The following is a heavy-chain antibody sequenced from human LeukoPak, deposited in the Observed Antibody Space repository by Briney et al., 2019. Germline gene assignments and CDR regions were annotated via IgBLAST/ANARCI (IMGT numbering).Heavy chain of an antibody. CDR1: GGSISSGGYY. CDR3: AREGSSSWFDP. CDR2: INHSGST. V-gene: IGHV4-39*07. J-gene: IGHJ5*02. Sequence: PSETLSLTCTVSGGSISSGGYYWSWIRQPPGKGLEWIGEINHSGSTNYNPSLKSRVTISVDTSKNQFSLKLSSVTAADTAVYYCAREGSSSWFDPWGQGTLVTVSS. D-gene: IGHD6-13*01.